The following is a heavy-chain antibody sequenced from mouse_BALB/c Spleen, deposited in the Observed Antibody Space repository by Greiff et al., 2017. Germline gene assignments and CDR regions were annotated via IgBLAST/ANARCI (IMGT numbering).Heavy chain of an antibody. CDR3: ARHKGNPYYYAMDY. J-gene: IGHJ4*01. V-gene: IGHV5-6*01. CDR2: ISSGGSYT. Sequence: EVQGVESGGDLVKPGGSLKLSCAASGFTFSSYGMSWVRQTPDKRLEWVATISSGGSYTYYPDSVKGRFTISRDNAKNTLYLQMSSLKSEDTAMYYGARHKGNPYYYAMDYWGQGTSVTVSS. D-gene: IGHD2-1*01. CDR1: GFTFSSYG.